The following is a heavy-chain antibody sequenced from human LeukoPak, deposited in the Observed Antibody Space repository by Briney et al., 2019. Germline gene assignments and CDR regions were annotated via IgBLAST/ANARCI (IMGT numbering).Heavy chain of an antibody. J-gene: IGHJ6*02. CDR3: ASPVSIVGATTYYYYGMDV. CDR2: MSPNSGNT. CDR1: GYTFTSYE. D-gene: IGHD1-26*01. V-gene: IGHV1-8*01. Sequence: GASVKVSCKASGYTFTSYEINWVRQATGQGLEWMGWMSPNSGNTGYAQKFQGRVTMTRNTSISTAYMELSSLRSEDTAVYYCASPVSIVGATTYYYYGMDVWGQGTTVTVSS.